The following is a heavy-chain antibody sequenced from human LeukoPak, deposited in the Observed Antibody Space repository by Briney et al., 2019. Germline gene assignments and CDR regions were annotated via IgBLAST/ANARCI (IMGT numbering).Heavy chain of an antibody. CDR2: IYPGDSDT. Sequence: PGESLTISCKGSRYSFTSYWIGWVSQMHGKGLEWMGIIYPGDSDTRYSPSFQGQVTISADKSISTAYLQWSSLKASDTAMYYCARRPPGLPEYYFDYWGQGTLFTVSS. CDR1: RYSFTSYW. CDR3: ARRPPGLPEYYFDY. D-gene: IGHD5-12*01. V-gene: IGHV5-51*03. J-gene: IGHJ4*02.